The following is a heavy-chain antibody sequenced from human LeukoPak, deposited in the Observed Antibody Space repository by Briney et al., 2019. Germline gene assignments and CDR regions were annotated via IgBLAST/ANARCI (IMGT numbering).Heavy chain of an antibody. V-gene: IGHV3-15*01. CDR2: IKSKTDGGTT. D-gene: IGHD3-22*01. CDR3: TTAYYYDSSGYWYAFDI. Sequence: PGGSLRLSCAASGFTFSNAWVSWVRQAPGKGLEWVGRIKSKTDGGTTDYAAPVKGRFTISRDDSKNTLYLQMNSLKTEDTAVYYCTTAYYYDSSGYWYAFDIWGQGTMVTVSS. J-gene: IGHJ3*02. CDR1: GFTFSNAW.